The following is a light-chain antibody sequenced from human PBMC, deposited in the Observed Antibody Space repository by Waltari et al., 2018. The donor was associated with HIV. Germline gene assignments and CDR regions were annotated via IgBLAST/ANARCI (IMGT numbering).Light chain of an antibody. CDR1: SSDIGSYNL. CDR2: DVN. CDR3: CSYAGCPTFVI. J-gene: IGLJ2*01. Sequence: QSALTQPASVSGSLGQSITISCTGTSSDIGSYNLVSWYQQCPGKAPKVIIYDVNKWPSGGSHGFSGFKAVNTASLTISGLQAEDEADYYCCSYAGCPTFVIFGGGTKVTVL. V-gene: IGLV2-23*02.